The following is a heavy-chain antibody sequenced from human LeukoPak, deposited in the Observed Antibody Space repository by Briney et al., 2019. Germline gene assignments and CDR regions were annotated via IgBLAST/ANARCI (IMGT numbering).Heavy chain of an antibody. CDR2: IYTSGST. Sequence: ASETLCLTCTVSGGSISSYYWSWIRQPPGKGLEWIGYIYTSGSTNYNPSLKSRVTISVDTSKNQFSLKLSSVTAADTAVYYCARGDYGDLYFDYWGQGTLVTVSS. J-gene: IGHJ4*02. D-gene: IGHD4-17*01. CDR1: GGSISSYY. CDR3: ARGDYGDLYFDY. V-gene: IGHV4-4*09.